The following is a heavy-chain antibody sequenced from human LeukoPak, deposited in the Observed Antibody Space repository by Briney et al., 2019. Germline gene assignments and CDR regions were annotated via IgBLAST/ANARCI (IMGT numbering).Heavy chain of an antibody. D-gene: IGHD6-6*01. CDR2: INPNSGGT. Sequence: ASVKVSCKASGYTFTGYDMHWVRQAPGQGLEWMGRINPNSGGTNYAQKFQGRVTMTRDTSISTAYMELSRLRSDDTAVYYCARFFAQKNSSSSWGYYFDYWGQGTLVTVSS. J-gene: IGHJ4*02. V-gene: IGHV1-2*06. CDR3: ARFFAQKNSSSSWGYYFDY. CDR1: GYTFTGYD.